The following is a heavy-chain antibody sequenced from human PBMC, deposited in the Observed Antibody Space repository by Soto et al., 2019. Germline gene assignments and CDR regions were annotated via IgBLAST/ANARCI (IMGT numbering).Heavy chain of an antibody. CDR1: GGSISSGDYY. CDR2: IYYSGST. D-gene: IGHD5-18*01. CDR3: ARSGYSYGYLGGFDP. V-gene: IGHV4-30-4*01. Sequence: QVQLQESGPGLVKPSQTLSLTCTVSGGSISSGDYYWSWIRQPPGKGLEWIGYIYYSGSTYYNPSLKSRGTISVDPSKNQFSLKLSSVTAADTAVYYCARSGYSYGYLGGFDPWGQGTLVTVSS. J-gene: IGHJ5*02.